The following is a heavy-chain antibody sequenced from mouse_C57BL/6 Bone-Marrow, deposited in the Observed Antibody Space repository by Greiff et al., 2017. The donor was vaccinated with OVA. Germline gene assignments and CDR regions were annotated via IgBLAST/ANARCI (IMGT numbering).Heavy chain of an antibody. J-gene: IGHJ2*01. CDR3: TTPADFDY. CDR1: GFNINDDY. CDR2: IDPENGDT. V-gene: IGHV14-4*01. Sequence: EVQLQQSGAELVRPGASVKLSCTASGFNINDDYMHWVKQRPEQGLEWIGWIDPENGDTDYPAKFQGKATITADTSSNTAYMQLSSLTSEDTAVYYCTTPADFDYWGQGTTLTVSS.